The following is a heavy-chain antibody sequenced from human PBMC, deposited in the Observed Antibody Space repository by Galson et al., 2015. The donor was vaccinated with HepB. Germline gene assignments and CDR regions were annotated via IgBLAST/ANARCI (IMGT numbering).Heavy chain of an antibody. CDR1: GYTFTSYG. Sequence: SVKVSCKASGYTFTSYGISYVRQAPGQGLEWVGWINPYNGNTNYAQKFQGRVTMTTDTSTSTAYMELRSLRSDDTAVYYCERLSKFRFFADAFDIWGQGTMVTVSS. V-gene: IGHV1-18*04. J-gene: IGHJ3*02. D-gene: IGHD3-3*01. CDR3: ERLSKFRFFADAFDI. CDR2: INPYNGNT.